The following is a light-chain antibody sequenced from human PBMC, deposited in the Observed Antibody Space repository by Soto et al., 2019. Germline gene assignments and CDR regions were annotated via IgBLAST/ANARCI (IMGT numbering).Light chain of an antibody. Sequence: DIVMTQSPLSLPVTPGEPASISCRSSQSLLHSNGYTFLDWYLQKPGQSPQLLIYLGSNRASGVPDRFRGSGSGTDFTLKISRVEAEDVGVYYCMQALQTPPYTFGQGTKLEIK. CDR1: QSLLHSNGYTF. J-gene: IGKJ2*01. V-gene: IGKV2-28*01. CDR2: LGS. CDR3: MQALQTPPYT.